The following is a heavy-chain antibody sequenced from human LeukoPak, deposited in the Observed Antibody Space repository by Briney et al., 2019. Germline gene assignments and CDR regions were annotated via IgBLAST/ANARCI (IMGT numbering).Heavy chain of an antibody. CDR3: ARAVSAAFDI. CDR2: IYYSGST. D-gene: IGHD3-16*01. J-gene: IGHJ3*02. Sequence: SSETLSLTCTVSGASISSGGYYWSWIRQHPGKGLEWIGYIYYSGSTYYNPSLKSRVTISVDTSKNQFSLKLSSVTAADTAVYYCARAVSAAFDIWGQGTMVTVSS. CDR1: GASISSGGYY. V-gene: IGHV4-31*03.